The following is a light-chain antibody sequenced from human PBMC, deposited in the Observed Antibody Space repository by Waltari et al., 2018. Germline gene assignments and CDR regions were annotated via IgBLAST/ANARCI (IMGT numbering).Light chain of an antibody. Sequence: QSALTQPASVSGSPGQSLPISCTGTSSDAGCYNYVSWYQQHPGKAPKLMIYDVSNRPSGVSNRFSGSKSGNTASLTISGLQAEDEADYYCSSYTSSSTQVFGTGTKVTVL. CDR2: DVS. J-gene: IGLJ1*01. V-gene: IGLV2-14*03. CDR3: SSYTSSSTQV. CDR1: SSDAGCYNY.